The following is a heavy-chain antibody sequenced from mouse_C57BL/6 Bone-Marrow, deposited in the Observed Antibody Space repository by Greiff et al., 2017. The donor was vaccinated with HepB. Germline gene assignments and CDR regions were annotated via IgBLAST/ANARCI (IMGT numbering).Heavy chain of an antibody. D-gene: IGHD3-2*01. J-gene: IGHJ2*01. CDR2: IYPSDSET. Sequence: VQLQQPGAELVRPGSSVKLSCKASGYTFTSYWMDWVKQRPGQGLEWIGNIYPSDSETHYNQKFKDKATLTVDKSSSTAYMQLSSLTSEDSAVYYCARSDSQFDYWGQGTTLTVSS. CDR3: ARSDSQFDY. V-gene: IGHV1-61*01. CDR1: GYTFTSYW.